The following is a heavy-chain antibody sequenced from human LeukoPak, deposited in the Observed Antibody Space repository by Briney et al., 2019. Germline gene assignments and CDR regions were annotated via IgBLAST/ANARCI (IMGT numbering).Heavy chain of an antibody. Sequence: GGSLRLSCAASGFTFSSYSMNWVRQAPGKGLEWVSSISSSSSYIYYADSVKGRFTISRDNSKNTLYLQMNSLRAEDTAVYYCARGGSGSYYNRGAFDIWGQGTMVTVSS. V-gene: IGHV3-21*01. CDR1: GFTFSSYS. J-gene: IGHJ3*02. CDR2: ISSSSSYI. CDR3: ARGGSGSYYNRGAFDI. D-gene: IGHD3-10*01.